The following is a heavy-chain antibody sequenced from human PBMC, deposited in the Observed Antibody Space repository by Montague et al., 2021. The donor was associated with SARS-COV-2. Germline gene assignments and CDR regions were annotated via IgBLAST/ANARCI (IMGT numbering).Heavy chain of an antibody. J-gene: IGHJ4*02. Sequence: SLRLSCAASGFTSSSYAMSWVRQAPGKGLEWVSAITGSGGGTYYAGSVKGRFTISKDNSKNMLYLQMNSLRAEDTAVYYCAKDQVYSGSYFADWGQGTLVTVSS. CDR3: AKDQVYSGSYFAD. CDR2: ITGSGGGT. D-gene: IGHD1-26*01. CDR1: GFTSSSYA. V-gene: IGHV3-23*01.